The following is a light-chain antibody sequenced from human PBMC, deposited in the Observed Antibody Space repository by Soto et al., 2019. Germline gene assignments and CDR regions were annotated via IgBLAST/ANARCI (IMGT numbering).Light chain of an antibody. J-gene: IGKJ2*01. CDR3: QQYYSYPPYT. V-gene: IGKV1-8*01. Sequence: AIRMTQSPSSFSASTGDRVTITCRASQGISSYLAWYQQKPGKAPKLLIYAASTLQSGVPSRFSGSGSGTDFTLTISCLQSEDCATYYCQQYYSYPPYTFGQGTKLEIK. CDR2: AAS. CDR1: QGISSY.